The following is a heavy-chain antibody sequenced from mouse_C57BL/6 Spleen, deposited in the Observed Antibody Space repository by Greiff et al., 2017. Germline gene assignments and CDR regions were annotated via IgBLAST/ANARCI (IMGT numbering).Heavy chain of an antibody. CDR1: GYTFTDYE. CDR2: IDPETGGT. Sequence: VQLQQSGAELVRPGASVTLSCKASGYTFTDYEMHWVKQTPVHGLEWIGAIDPETGGTAYNQKFKGKAILTADKSSSTAYMELRSLTSEDSAVYYCTRWGIYYYGSSYGYWGQGTTLTVSS. D-gene: IGHD1-1*01. J-gene: IGHJ2*01. V-gene: IGHV1-15*01. CDR3: TRWGIYYYGSSYGY.